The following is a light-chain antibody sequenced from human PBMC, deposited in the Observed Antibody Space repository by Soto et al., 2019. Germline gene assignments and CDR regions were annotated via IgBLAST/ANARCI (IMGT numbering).Light chain of an antibody. V-gene: IGLV2-14*01. J-gene: IGLJ2*01. CDR2: DVS. CDR1: SSDVGGYDY. CDR3: SSYSSSSTL. Sequence: QSALTQPASVSGSPGQSITISCTGSSSDVGGYDYVSWYQQHPGKAPKLMIYDVSNRPSGVSNRFSGSKSANTASLTISGLQAEDEADYYCSSYSSSSTLFGGGTMLTVL.